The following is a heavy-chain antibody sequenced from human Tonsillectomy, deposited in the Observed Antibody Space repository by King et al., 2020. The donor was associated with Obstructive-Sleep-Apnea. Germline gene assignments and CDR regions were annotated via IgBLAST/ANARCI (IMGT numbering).Heavy chain of an antibody. Sequence: VQLVESGGALVQPGGSLILSCAASGFTFSSYWMHWVRQAPGKGRVWVSRINPDGSVAIFADSVKGSFTISRDNDKNTLYVQMNDLRPGDTARYYCARPTVTFEYWGQGSQVTVSS. J-gene: IGHJ4*02. V-gene: IGHV3-74*01. CDR2: INPDGSVA. D-gene: IGHD4-17*01. CDR1: GFTFSSYW. CDR3: ARPTVTFEY.